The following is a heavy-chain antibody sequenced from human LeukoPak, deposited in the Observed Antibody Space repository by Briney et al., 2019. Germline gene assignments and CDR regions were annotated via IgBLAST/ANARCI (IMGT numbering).Heavy chain of an antibody. V-gene: IGHV3-21*01. CDR1: GLRVDSNH. CDR2: ISSSSSYI. D-gene: IGHD3-9*01. J-gene: IGHJ4*02. Sequence: GGSLRLSCAASGLRVDSNHMNWVRQAPGKGLEWVSSISSSSSYIYYADSVKGRFTISRDNAKNSLYLQMNSLRAEDTAVYYCARARDYDILTGYYKPSSGSYWGQGTLVTVSS. CDR3: ARARDYDILTGYYKPSSGSY.